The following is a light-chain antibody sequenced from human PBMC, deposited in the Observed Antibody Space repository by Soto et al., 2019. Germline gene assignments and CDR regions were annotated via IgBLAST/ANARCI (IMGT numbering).Light chain of an antibody. V-gene: IGLV2-14*01. CDR3: SSYTITNTYV. CDR1: SSDVCGYNY. Sequence: QSVLTQPASVSGSPGQSITISCTGTSSDVCGYNYVSWYQQHPGKAPKLMIYEVTHRPSGVSNRFSGSKSGNTASLTISGLQAEDEADYYCSSYTITNTYVFGTGTKLTVL. CDR2: EVT. J-gene: IGLJ1*01.